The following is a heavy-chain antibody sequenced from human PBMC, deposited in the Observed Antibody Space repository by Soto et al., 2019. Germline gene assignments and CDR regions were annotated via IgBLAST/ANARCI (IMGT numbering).Heavy chain of an antibody. D-gene: IGHD2-21*01. J-gene: IGHJ6*02. CDR3: ACLTKHNYYGMDV. CDR2: IYYSGST. Sequence: QLQLQESGPGLVKPSETLSLTCTVSGGSISSSSYYWGWIRQPPGKGLEWIGSIYYSGSTYYNPSLKSRVTISVDTSKNQFSLKLSSVTAADTAVYYCACLTKHNYYGMDVWGQGTTVTVSS. V-gene: IGHV4-39*01. CDR1: GGSISSSSYY.